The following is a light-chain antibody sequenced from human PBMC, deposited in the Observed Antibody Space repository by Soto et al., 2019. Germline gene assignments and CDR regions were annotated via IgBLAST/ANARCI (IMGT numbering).Light chain of an antibody. CDR2: EVS. Sequence: QSALTQPASVSGSPGQSITISCTGTNSDVGGYNHVSWYQHHPGKAPKLMIYEVSNRPSGVSDRFSGSRSGNTASLTISGLQAEDESDYYCISYTSSSTWVFGGGTQLTVL. J-gene: IGLJ3*02. CDR1: NSDVGGYNH. CDR3: ISYTSSSTWV. V-gene: IGLV2-14*01.